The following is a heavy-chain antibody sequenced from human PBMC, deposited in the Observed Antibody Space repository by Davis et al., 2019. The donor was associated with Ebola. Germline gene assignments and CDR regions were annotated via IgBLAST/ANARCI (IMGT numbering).Heavy chain of an antibody. V-gene: IGHV3-30*18. Sequence: GESLKISCAASGFTFSSYGMHWVRQAPGKGLEWVAVISYDGSNKYYADSVKGRFTISRDNSKKTLYLQMNSLRAEDTAVYYCAKDLRLTHAFDIWGQGTMVTVSS. D-gene: IGHD1-14*01. CDR2: ISYDGSNK. J-gene: IGHJ3*02. CDR3: AKDLRLTHAFDI. CDR1: GFTFSSYG.